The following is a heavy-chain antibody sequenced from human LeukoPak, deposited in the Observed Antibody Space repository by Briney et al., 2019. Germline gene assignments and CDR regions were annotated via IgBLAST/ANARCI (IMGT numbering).Heavy chain of an antibody. CDR2: MWHHGNYK. D-gene: IGHD1-26*01. Sequence: GGSLRLSCEASGFNFSTSGMHWVRQAPGKGLEWVAVMWHHGNYKYYGDSVKGRFTISRDNSKNTLYLQMNSLRDEDTALYYCARAYSGTCSYHYYMDVWGKGTTVTVSS. CDR3: ARAYSGTCSYHYYMDV. J-gene: IGHJ6*03. V-gene: IGHV3-33*01. CDR1: GFNFSTSG.